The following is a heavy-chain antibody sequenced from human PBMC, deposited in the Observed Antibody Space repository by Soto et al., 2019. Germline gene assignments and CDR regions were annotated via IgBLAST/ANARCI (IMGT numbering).Heavy chain of an antibody. CDR3: AACCYWWLRGLVGGYYYGIDV. J-gene: IGHJ6*02. CDR1: GFTFNSCA. CDR2: ISVSGGII. Sequence: EVQLLESGGGLVQPGGSLRLSCAASGFTFNSCAMRWVRQAPGKGLEGVSAISVSGGIIYYADSVKGRFIISRDNSKNTEYLTMNMLRGEDRAVDYCAACCYWWLRGLVGGYYYGIDVWGQGTTVTVSS. D-gene: IGHD2-15*01. V-gene: IGHV3-23*01.